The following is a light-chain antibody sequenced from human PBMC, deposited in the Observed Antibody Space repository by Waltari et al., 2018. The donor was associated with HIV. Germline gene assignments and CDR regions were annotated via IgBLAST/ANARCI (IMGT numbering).Light chain of an antibody. CDR3: QVWDSSSDHVL. J-gene: IGLJ2*01. V-gene: IGLV3-21*02. CDR1: NICSKS. CDR2: DDS. Sequence: SYVLTQPPSVSLAPGQTARITCGGNNICSKSVHWYQQTPGQAPVLVVYDDSDRPSGIRERFSGSNSGNTATLTISRVEAGDEADYHCQVWDSSSDHVLFGGGTKVTVL.